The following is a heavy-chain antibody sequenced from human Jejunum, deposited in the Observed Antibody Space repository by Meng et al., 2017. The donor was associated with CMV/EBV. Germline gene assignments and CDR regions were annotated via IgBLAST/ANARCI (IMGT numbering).Heavy chain of an antibody. CDR2: INSNGGHA. CDR1: RFCFGDSP. V-gene: IGHV3-20*04. CDR3: AKFHTASLHFDL. Sequence: SCTDSRFCFGDSPVSWLRRAPGKVLKRVSAINSNGGHAGYAVSVKNRFTISRDNANNPLYLQMNSLSAEDTALYYCAKFHTASLHFDLWGRGTLVTVSS. J-gene: IGHJ2*01.